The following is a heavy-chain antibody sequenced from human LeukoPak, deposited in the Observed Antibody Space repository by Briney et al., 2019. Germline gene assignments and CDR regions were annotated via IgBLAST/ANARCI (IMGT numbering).Heavy chain of an antibody. V-gene: IGHV3-23*01. J-gene: IGHJ5*02. CDR1: GFTFSRYV. CDR3: AKNSEGYWFDP. D-gene: IGHD2/OR15-2a*01. Sequence: GGSLSLSCAASGFTFSRYVMSWVRQAPGKGLEWVSAINPSGGSTYYADSVKGRFTISRDNSKNTLYLQMNSLRPEDTAVYYCAKNSEGYWFDPWGQGTLVTVSS. CDR2: INPSGGST.